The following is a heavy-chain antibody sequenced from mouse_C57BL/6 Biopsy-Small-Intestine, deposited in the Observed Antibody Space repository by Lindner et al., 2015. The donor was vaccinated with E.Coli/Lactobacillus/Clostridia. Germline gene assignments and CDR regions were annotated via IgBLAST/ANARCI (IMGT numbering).Heavy chain of an antibody. J-gene: IGHJ4*01. CDR3: ARGYDFWSGYYP. CDR2: ISAYNGNT. CDR1: GYSFTSYG. Sequence: SVKVSCKASGYSFTSYGFSWVRQAPGQGLEWMGWISAYNGNTKYAQKLQGRVTMTTDTSTSTAYMELRSLGSDDTAVYYCARGYDFWSGYYPWGQGTLVTVSS. D-gene: IGHD2-2*01. V-gene: IGHV1-66*01.